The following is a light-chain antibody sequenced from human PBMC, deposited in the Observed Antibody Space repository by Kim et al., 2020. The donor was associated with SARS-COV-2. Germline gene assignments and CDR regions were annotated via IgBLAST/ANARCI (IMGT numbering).Light chain of an antibody. CDR3: SSYTSSSTYV. Sequence: QSALTQPASVSGSPGQSITISCTGTSSDVSAYNYVSWYQQHPGKAPKLMIYDVSKWPSGVSNRFSGSKSGNTASLTISGLQAEDEADYYCSSYTSSSTYVFGTGTKVTVL. V-gene: IGLV2-14*01. J-gene: IGLJ1*01. CDR1: SSDVSAYNY. CDR2: DVS.